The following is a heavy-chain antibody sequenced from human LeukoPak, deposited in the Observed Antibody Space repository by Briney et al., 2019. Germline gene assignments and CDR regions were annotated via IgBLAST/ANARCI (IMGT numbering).Heavy chain of an antibody. Sequence: SETLSLTCAVSGYSISSGYYWGWIRQPPGKGLEWIGSIYHSGSTYYNPSLKSRVTISVDTSKNQFSLKLSSVTAADTAVYYCARVACCSSTSCHSPAPYYYYYYYMDVWGKGTTVTVSS. V-gene: IGHV4-38-2*01. CDR1: GYSISSGYY. CDR2: IYHSGST. J-gene: IGHJ6*03. D-gene: IGHD2-2*01. CDR3: ARVACCSSTSCHSPAPYYYYYYYMDV.